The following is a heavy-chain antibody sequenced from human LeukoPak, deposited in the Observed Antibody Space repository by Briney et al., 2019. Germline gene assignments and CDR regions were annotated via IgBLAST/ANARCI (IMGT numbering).Heavy chain of an antibody. D-gene: IGHD6-19*01. Sequence: PGGSLRLSCAASGFTFSSYGMYWVRQAPGKGLEWLAVISFDGSNKYYADSVRGRFTVSRDNSKDTLYLQMNSLRAEDTAVYYCAKDEIGAVAGLLVYWGQGILVTVSS. J-gene: IGHJ4*02. CDR3: AKDEIGAVAGLLVY. CDR1: GFTFSSYG. CDR2: ISFDGSNK. V-gene: IGHV3-30*18.